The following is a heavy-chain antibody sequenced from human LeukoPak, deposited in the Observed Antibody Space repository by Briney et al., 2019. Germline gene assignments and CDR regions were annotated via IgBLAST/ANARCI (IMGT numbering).Heavy chain of an antibody. Sequence: PSETLSLTCTVSGGSISSYYWSWIRQPPGKGLEWIGYIYYSGSTYYNPSLESRVTISVDTSKNQFSLKLSSVTAADTAVYYCARSIPTAMADRRLFFDYWGQGTLVTVSS. CDR2: IYYSGST. J-gene: IGHJ4*02. D-gene: IGHD5-18*01. CDR1: GGSISSYY. CDR3: ARSIPTAMADRRLFFDY. V-gene: IGHV4-59*12.